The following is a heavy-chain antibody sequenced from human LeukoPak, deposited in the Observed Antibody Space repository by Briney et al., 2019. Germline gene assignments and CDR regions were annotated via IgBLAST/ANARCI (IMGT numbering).Heavy chain of an antibody. D-gene: IGHD6-19*01. CDR2: IYYSEIT. CDR3: ARTVLAVAGTELGWFDP. Sequence: SETLSLTCTVTGDSISSSGNFWAWIRQPPGKGLEWIGNIYYSEITYSNPSLKSRLTISVDTSKNQFSLSLSSVTAADTAVYYCARTVLAVAGTELGWFDPWGPGTLVTVPS. J-gene: IGHJ5*02. CDR1: GDSISSSGNF. V-gene: IGHV4-39*07.